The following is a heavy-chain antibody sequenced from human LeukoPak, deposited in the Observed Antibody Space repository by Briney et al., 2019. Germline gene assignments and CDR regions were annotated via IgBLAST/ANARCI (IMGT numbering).Heavy chain of an antibody. V-gene: IGHV3-23*01. CDR3: AKDIAQGYTYGSIEQDY. J-gene: IGHJ4*02. D-gene: IGHD5-18*01. CDR2: ISESGSGT. CDR1: GLTFSRYA. Sequence: GGSLRLSCAVSGLTFSRYAMSWVRQAPGKGLEWVSAISESGSGTYYADSVKGRFTISRDNSKDTLSLQMNSLRAEDTAVYYCAKDIAQGYTYGSIEQDYWGQGTLVTVSS.